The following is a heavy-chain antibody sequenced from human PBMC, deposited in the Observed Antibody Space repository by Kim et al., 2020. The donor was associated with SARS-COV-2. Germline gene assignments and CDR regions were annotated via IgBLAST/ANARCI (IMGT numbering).Heavy chain of an antibody. CDR1: GGSFSGYY. CDR3: AVTAMVPY. D-gene: IGHD5-18*01. Sequence: SETLSLTCAVYGGSFSGYYWSWIRQPPGKGLEWIGEINHSGSTNYNPSLKSRVTISVDTSKNQFSLKLSSVTAADTAVYYCAVTAMVPYWGQGTLVTVSS. CDR2: INHSGST. V-gene: IGHV4-34*01. J-gene: IGHJ4*02.